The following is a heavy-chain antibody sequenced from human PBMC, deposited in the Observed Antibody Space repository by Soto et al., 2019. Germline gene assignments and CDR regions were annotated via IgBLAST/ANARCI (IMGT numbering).Heavy chain of an antibody. D-gene: IGHD6-13*01. CDR1: GFTFNMAW. CDR2: IGGNTESGTT. CDR3: TISGGYSNSQPWFDP. J-gene: IGHJ5*02. Sequence: DVLLVESGGGLVKPGGSLRLSCAASGFTFNMAWLSWVRQAPGKGLEWVGRIGGNTESGTTDYAAPVKGRFTISRDDSKNQVYLQKNSLKTEDTAVYYCTISGGYSNSQPWFDPLGQGTPVIVSS. V-gene: IGHV3-15*04.